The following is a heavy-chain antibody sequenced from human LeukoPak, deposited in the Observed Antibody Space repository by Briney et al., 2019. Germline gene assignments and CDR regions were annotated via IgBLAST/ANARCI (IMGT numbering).Heavy chain of an antibody. V-gene: IGHV1-18*01. D-gene: IGHD4-17*01. J-gene: IGHJ4*02. CDR1: GYTFTNYG. CDR3: ARESFVYGDPFDY. CDR2: VNTYNGNT. Sequence: ASVKVSCKASGYTFTNYGISWVRQAPGQGLEWMGWVNTYNGNTNYAQKLQGRVTMTTDTSTSTAYMELRSLRSDDTAVYYCARESFVYGDPFDYWGQGTLVTVSS.